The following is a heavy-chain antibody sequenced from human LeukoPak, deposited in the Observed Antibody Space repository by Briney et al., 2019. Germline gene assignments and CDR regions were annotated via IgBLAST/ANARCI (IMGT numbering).Heavy chain of an antibody. CDR1: GGSIGSNNYY. D-gene: IGHD6-19*01. V-gene: IGHV4-39*02. CDR3: ARDGRIAVAGFYYYYGMDV. J-gene: IGHJ6*02. CDR2: IYYGGYT. Sequence: PSETLSLTCTVSGGSIGSNNYYWGWIRQPPGKGLEWIGSIYYGGYTYYNPSLKSRVTISVDTSKNQFSLKLSSVTAADTAVYYCARDGRIAVAGFYYYYGMDVWGQGTTVTVSS.